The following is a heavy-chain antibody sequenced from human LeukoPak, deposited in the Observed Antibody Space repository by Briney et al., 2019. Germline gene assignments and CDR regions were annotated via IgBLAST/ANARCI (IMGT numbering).Heavy chain of an antibody. V-gene: IGHV4-4*07. Sequence: SQTLSLTCTVSGGSISSYYWSWIRQPAGKGLEWIGRIYTSGSTNYNPSLKSRVTMSVGTSKNQFSLKLSSVTAADTAVYYCARDGSNHRTDFDIWGQGTMVTVSS. D-gene: IGHD1-1*01. J-gene: IGHJ3*02. CDR3: ARDGSNHRTDFDI. CDR1: GGSISSYY. CDR2: IYTSGST.